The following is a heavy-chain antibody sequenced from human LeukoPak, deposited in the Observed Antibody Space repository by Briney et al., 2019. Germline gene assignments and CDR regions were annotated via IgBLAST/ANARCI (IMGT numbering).Heavy chain of an antibody. D-gene: IGHD3-10*01. V-gene: IGHV3-53*01. CDR3: ARVMVRGVNWFDP. J-gene: IGHJ5*02. CDR1: GFTVSSNY. CDR2: IYSGGST. Sequence: GGSLRLSCAASGFTVSSNYMSWVRQAPGKGLEWVSVIYSGGSTYYADSAKGRFTISRDNSKNTLYLQMNSLRAEDTAVYYCARVMVRGVNWFDPWGQGTLVTVSS.